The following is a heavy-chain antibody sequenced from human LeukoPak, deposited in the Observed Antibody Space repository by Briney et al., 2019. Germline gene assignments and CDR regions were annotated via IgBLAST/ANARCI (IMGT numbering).Heavy chain of an antibody. D-gene: IGHD6-13*01. V-gene: IGHV3-30*02. CDR3: AKDRIAAAGRWYFQH. CDR1: GFRFSGIG. CDR2: IRNDGGNK. J-gene: IGHJ1*01. Sequence: GGSLRLSCAASGFRFSGIGMHWVRQAPGKGLDWVAYIRNDGGNKQYADSVKGRFSISRDNSKNTLSLEMNSLRAEDTAVYYCAKDRIAAAGRWYFQHWGQGTLVTVSS.